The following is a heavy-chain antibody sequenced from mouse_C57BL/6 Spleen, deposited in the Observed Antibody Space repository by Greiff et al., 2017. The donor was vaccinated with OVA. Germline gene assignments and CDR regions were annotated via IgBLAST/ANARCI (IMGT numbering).Heavy chain of an antibody. J-gene: IGHJ1*03. Sequence: QVQLQQPGAELVKPGASVKLSCKASGYTFTSYWMPWVKQRPGQGLEWIGIIHPGSGSTNYNEKFKSKATLTVDTSSSTAYMQLSSLTSEDSAVYYGARTITSVVGDWYFDGWGTGPTVTVAS. D-gene: IGHD1-1*01. V-gene: IGHV1-64*01. CDR1: GYTFTSYW. CDR2: IHPGSGST. CDR3: ARTITSVVGDWYFDG.